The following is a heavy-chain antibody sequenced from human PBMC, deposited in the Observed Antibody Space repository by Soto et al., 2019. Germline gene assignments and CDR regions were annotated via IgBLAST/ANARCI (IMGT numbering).Heavy chain of an antibody. Sequence: SETLSLTCTVSGGSISSGDYYWTWIRQPPGKGLEWIGYIYYSGSTYYNPSLKSRVTISVDTSKNQFSLKLCSVTAVVTVVYCCARDYDGNLLDYWGQGTLVTVSS. CDR3: ARDYDGNLLDY. CDR1: GGSISSGDYY. J-gene: IGHJ4*02. CDR2: IYYSGST. D-gene: IGHD5-12*01. V-gene: IGHV4-30-4*02.